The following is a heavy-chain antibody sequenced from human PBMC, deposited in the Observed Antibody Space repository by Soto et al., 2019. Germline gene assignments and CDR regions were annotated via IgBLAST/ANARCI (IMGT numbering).Heavy chain of an antibody. CDR1: GFIFSSRA. CDR3: ARDSTRGSSNFDY. Sequence: QVQLVESGGGVVQPGRSLRLSCAASGFIFSSRAMHWVRQAPGKGLDWVAVVLYDGSNKYYADSVRGRFTISRDNSKNTLYLEMNSRRAEDTAVYYCARDSTRGSSNFDYWGQGTLVTVSS. V-gene: IGHV3-30*03. J-gene: IGHJ4*02. CDR2: VLYDGSNK. D-gene: IGHD6-6*01.